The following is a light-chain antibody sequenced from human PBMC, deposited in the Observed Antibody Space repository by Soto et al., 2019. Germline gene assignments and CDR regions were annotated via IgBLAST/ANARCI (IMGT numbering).Light chain of an antibody. J-gene: IGKJ4*01. CDR3: QQYNSHPLT. Sequence: DIQMTQSPSTLSASVGDRVTITCRASQSISSWLDWYQQKPGKAPNLLIYKASSLESGVPSRFSGSGSGTEFTLTISSLQPDDFASYYCQQYNSHPLTFGGGTKVELK. CDR2: KAS. CDR1: QSISSW. V-gene: IGKV1-5*03.